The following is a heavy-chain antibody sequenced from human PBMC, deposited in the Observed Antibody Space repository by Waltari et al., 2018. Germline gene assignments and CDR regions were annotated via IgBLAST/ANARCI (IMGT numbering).Heavy chain of an antibody. J-gene: IGHJ4*02. CDR2: IYYSGST. CDR1: GGSISSFY. Sequence: QVQLQESGPGLVKHSETLSLTCTVSGGSISSFYWSWIRQPPGKGLEWIGYIYYSGSTNYNPSLKSRVTISVDTSKNQFSLKLSSVTAADTAVYYCARAGYYYDSSTYYYFDYWGQGTLVTVSS. CDR3: ARAGYYYDSSTYYYFDY. V-gene: IGHV4-59*01. D-gene: IGHD3-22*01.